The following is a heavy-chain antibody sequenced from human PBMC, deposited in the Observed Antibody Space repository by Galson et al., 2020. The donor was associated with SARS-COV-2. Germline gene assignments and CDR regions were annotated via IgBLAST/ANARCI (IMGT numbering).Heavy chain of an antibody. V-gene: IGHV4-61*02. CDR3: AGESLWDRYFDH. Sequence: SETLSLTCTVSGGSISSGSYYWSWIRQPAGKGLEWIGRIYTGVNTNYNPSLKSRVTISVDTSKNQFSLKLSSVTAADTAVYYCAGESLWDRYFDHWGQGTLVTVSS. CDR2: IYTGVNT. J-gene: IGHJ4*02. CDR1: GGSISSGSYY. D-gene: IGHD1-26*01.